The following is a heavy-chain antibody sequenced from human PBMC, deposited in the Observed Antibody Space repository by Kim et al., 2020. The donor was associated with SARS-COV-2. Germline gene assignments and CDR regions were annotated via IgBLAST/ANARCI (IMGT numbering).Heavy chain of an antibody. CDR1: GYSFTSYW. CDR3: ARLLDPYCSGGSCRVFDY. V-gene: IGHV5-51*01. Sequence: GESLKISCKGSGYSFTSYWIGWVRQMPGKGLEWMGIIYPGDSDTRYSPSFQGQVTISADKSISTAYLQWSSLKASDTAMYYCARLLDPYCSGGSCRVFDYWGQGTLVTVSS. J-gene: IGHJ4*02. D-gene: IGHD2-15*01. CDR2: IYPGDSDT.